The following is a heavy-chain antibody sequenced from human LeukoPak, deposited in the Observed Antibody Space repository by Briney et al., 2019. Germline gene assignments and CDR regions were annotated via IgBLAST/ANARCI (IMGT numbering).Heavy chain of an antibody. CDR2: MYGGGTT. J-gene: IGHJ4*02. CDR1: GFSVSTNF. CDR3: AREGYSSGSRTGIDY. V-gene: IGHV3-53*05. Sequence: PGGSLRLSCAASGFSVSTNFMNWVRQAPGRGLEWVSVMYGGGTTSYADSVKGRFTISRDNSKNTVSLQMNSLRIDDTAVYYCAREGYSSGSRTGIDYWGQGTLVTVSS. D-gene: IGHD5-18*01.